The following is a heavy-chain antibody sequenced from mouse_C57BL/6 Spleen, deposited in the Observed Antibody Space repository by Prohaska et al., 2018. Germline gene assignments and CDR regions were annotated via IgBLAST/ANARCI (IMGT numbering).Heavy chain of an antibody. D-gene: IGHD3-3*01. CDR2: IYPRSGNT. CDR3: ARTGDFFDY. V-gene: IGHV1-81*01. Sequence: QRTGQCLEWIGEIYPRSGNTYYNEKFKGKATLTADKSSSTAYMELRSLTSEDSVVYFCARTGDFFDYWGQGTTLTVSS. J-gene: IGHJ2*01.